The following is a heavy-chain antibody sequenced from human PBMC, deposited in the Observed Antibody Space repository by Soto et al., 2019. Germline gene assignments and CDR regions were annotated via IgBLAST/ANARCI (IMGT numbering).Heavy chain of an antibody. D-gene: IGHD2-8*01. CDR3: AGGLMYAGSYEE. CDR1: GFTFSTYE. CDR2: ISSDGDTI. V-gene: IGHV3-48*03. J-gene: IGHJ4*02. Sequence: EVQLVESGGGLVQPGGSLRLSCVTSGFTFSTYEMAWVRQAPGKGLEWVSYISSDGDTIRYADSVRGRFTISRDDAKNSLYLQMSSLRAEDTALYYCAGGLMYAGSYEEWGQGTLVTVSS.